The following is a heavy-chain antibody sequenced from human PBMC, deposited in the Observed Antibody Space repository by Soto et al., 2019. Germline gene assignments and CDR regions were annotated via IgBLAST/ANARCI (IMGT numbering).Heavy chain of an antibody. D-gene: IGHD6-6*01. Sequence: QVQLQESGPGLVKASQTLSPIGSVSGDSISSGGYYWSWIRHHPGKGLDWIGYIYDSESADYTPSLKSRITISMDTSKHHFAMKQSSVTAPHTAVYYCARASRSASASDYWGQGTLITVSS. J-gene: IGHJ4*02. CDR2: IYDSESA. V-gene: IGHV4-31*03. CDR3: ARASRSASASDY. CDR1: GDSISSGGYY.